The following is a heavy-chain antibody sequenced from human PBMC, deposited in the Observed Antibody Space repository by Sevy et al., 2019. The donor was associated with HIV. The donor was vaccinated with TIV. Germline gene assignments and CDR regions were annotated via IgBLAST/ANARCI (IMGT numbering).Heavy chain of an antibody. CDR3: AKDVASPKPLYYFDF. CDR1: GFTFSSYG. J-gene: IGHJ4*02. V-gene: IGHV3-30*02. Sequence: GGSLRLSCAASGFTFSSYGMQWVRQAPGKGLEWVSFIRYDGGNKDYADSVKGRLTISRDNAKNTVYLQMTSLRPEDTAVYYCAKDVASPKPLYYFDFWGQGNLVTVSS. CDR2: IRYDGGNK.